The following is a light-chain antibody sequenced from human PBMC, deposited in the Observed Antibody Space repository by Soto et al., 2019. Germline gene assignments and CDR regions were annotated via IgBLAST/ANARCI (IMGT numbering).Light chain of an antibody. V-gene: IGLV2-14*01. CDR3: SSYTTSAPYV. J-gene: IGLJ7*01. Sequence: QSALTQPASVSGSPGQSITISCTGTSSDVGAYNFVSWYQHHPGRAPKLIIYEVTIRPSGVSNRFSGPKSGNTASLTISGLQAEDEADYYCSSYTTSAPYVFGSGTQLTVL. CDR2: EVT. CDR1: SSDVGAYNF.